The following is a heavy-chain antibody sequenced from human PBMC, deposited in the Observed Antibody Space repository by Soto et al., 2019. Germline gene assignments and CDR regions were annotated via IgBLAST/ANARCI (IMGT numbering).Heavy chain of an antibody. J-gene: IGHJ4*02. Sequence: ASVNVSCKTSGYDFGFYVLHWVRQAPGQSLEWMGCINACNGNTKNSQIFQGRVTFTRDISTSTAYMELRSLRSDDTAVYYCARALDYSNYVGFDYWGQGTLVTVSS. CDR3: ARALDYSNYVGFDY. V-gene: IGHV1-3*01. D-gene: IGHD4-4*01. CDR1: GYDFGFYV. CDR2: INACNGNT.